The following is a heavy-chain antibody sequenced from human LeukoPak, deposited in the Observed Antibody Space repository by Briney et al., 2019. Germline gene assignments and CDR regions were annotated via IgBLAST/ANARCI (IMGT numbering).Heavy chain of an antibody. D-gene: IGHD5-12*01. V-gene: IGHV4-61*02. Sequence: KASETLSLTCTVSGGSINSGTYYWGWIRQPAGKGLEWIGRIYSSGSTNYSPSLKSRVTISVDVSKNQFSLKLTSVSAADTAIYYWARDLLHRGYAFDIWGQGTMVTVSS. CDR3: ARDLLHRGYAFDI. CDR1: GGSINSGTYY. J-gene: IGHJ3*02. CDR2: IYSSGST.